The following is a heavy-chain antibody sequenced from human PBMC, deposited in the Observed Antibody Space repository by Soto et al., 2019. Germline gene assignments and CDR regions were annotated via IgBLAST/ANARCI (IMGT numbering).Heavy chain of an antibody. V-gene: IGHV3-48*02. J-gene: IGHJ4*02. CDR1: GFTFSSYS. Sequence: GGSLRLSCAASGFTFSSYSMNWVRQAPGKGLEWVSYISSSSSTIYYADSVKGRFTISRDNAKNSLYLQMNSLRDEDTAVYYCARARDGYNPYYFDYWGQGTLVTVSS. D-gene: IGHD5-12*01. CDR3: ARARDGYNPYYFDY. CDR2: ISSSSSTI.